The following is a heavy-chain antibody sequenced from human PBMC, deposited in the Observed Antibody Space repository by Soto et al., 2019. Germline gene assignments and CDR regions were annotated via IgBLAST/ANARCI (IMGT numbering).Heavy chain of an antibody. J-gene: IGHJ4*02. CDR1: GGSISSSSYY. V-gene: IGHV4-39*01. Sequence: PSETLSLTCTVSGGSISSSSYYWGWIRQPPGKGLEWIGSIYYSGSTYYDPSLKSRVTISVDTSKNQFSLKLSSVTAADTAVYYCARLGFGSGWSSGAFDYWGQGTLVTAPQ. CDR2: IYYSGST. D-gene: IGHD6-19*01. CDR3: ARLGFGSGWSSGAFDY.